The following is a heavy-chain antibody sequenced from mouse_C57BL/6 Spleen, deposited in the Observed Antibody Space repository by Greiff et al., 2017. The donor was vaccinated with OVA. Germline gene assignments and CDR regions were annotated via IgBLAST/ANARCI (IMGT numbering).Heavy chain of an antibody. Sequence: VQLQQSGAELVRPGSSVKLSCKASGYTFTSYWMHWVKQRPIQGLEWIGNIDPSDSETHYNQKFKDKATLTVDKSSSTAYMQLSSLTSEDSAVYYCARSRPPGYAMDYWGQGTSVTGSS. J-gene: IGHJ4*01. CDR2: IDPSDSET. V-gene: IGHV1-52*01. CDR3: ARSRPPGYAMDY. CDR1: GYTFTSYW.